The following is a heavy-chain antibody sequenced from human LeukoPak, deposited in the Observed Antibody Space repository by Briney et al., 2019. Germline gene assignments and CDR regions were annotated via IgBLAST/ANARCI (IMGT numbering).Heavy chain of an antibody. Sequence: SETLSLTCAVYGGSFSGYYWSWIRQPPGKGLEWIGEINHSGSTNYNPSLTSRVTISVDTSKNQFSLKLSSVTAADTAVYYCARFPRIAAAGTAYDYWGQGTLVTVSS. CDR3: ARFPRIAAAGTAYDY. D-gene: IGHD6-13*01. CDR2: INHSGST. J-gene: IGHJ4*02. CDR1: GGSFSGYY. V-gene: IGHV4-34*01.